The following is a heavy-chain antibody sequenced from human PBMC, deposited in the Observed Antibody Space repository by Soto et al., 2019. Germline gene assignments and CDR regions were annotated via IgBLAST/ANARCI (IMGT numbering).Heavy chain of an antibody. CDR3: VRDPSSGYRSFDY. CDR1: GDTFSFYT. CDR2: INPIVSMS. V-gene: IGHV1-69*04. J-gene: IGHJ4*02. Sequence: ASVKVSCKASGDTFSFYTSNWVRQAPGLGLEWVGRINPIVSMSNYAQKFQGRVTVTMDTSTSTVYMELGSLRSEDTAVYYCVRDPSSGYRSFDYWGQGTLVTVSS. D-gene: IGHD3-22*01.